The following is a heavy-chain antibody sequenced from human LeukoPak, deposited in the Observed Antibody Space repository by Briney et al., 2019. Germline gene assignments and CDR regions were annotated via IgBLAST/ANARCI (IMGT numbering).Heavy chain of an antibody. CDR3: ARGGSSGWYQINWFDP. D-gene: IGHD6-19*01. Sequence: SETLSLTCTVSGGSISSYYWSWIRQPAGKGLEWIGRIYTSGSTNYNPSLKSRVTMSVDTSKNQFSLKLSSVTAADTAVYYCARGGSSGWYQINWFDPWGQGTLVTVSS. J-gene: IGHJ5*02. V-gene: IGHV4-4*07. CDR1: GGSISSYY. CDR2: IYTSGST.